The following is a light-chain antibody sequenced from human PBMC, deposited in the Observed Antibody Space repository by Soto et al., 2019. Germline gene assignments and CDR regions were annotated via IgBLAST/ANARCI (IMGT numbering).Light chain of an antibody. Sequence: EIVLTQSPGTLSLSPGERSALACVSIQSISSSYFAWYQQKPGQAPRLLVYGASSRATGTPDRFSGSGSGTDFTLTISSLEPEDFAVYYCQQRSNWQGATFGGGTKVDIK. J-gene: IGKJ4*01. CDR3: QQRSNWQGAT. CDR2: GAS. V-gene: IGKV3D-20*02. CDR1: QSISSSY.